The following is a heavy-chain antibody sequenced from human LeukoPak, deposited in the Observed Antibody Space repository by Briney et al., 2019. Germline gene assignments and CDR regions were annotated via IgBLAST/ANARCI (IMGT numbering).Heavy chain of an antibody. CDR2: INSSGGST. Sequence: ASVKVSCKASGYTFTSYYMHWVRQAPGQGLEWMGIINSSGGSTSYAQKFQGRVTITADKSTSTAYMELSSLRSEDTAVYYCASSRMRLNYFDYWGQGTLVTVSS. V-gene: IGHV1-46*01. J-gene: IGHJ4*02. CDR1: GYTFTSYY. CDR3: ASSRMRLNYFDY. D-gene: IGHD3-16*01.